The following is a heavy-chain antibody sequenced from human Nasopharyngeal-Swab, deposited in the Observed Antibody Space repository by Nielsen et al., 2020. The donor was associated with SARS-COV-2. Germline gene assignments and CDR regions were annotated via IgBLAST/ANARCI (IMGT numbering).Heavy chain of an antibody. CDR3: ARDAGIAAAGNYPLDY. V-gene: IGHV4-4*02. Sequence: SATLSLTCAVSGGSISRSNWWRWDSQRPGRGLEWIGEIYHRGSTNYNRSLKSRDTISVDKSKNQFSLKLSSVTAADTAVYYCARDAGIAAAGNYPLDYWGQGTLVTVSS. CDR2: IYHRGST. D-gene: IGHD6-13*01. J-gene: IGHJ4*02. CDR1: GGSISRSNW.